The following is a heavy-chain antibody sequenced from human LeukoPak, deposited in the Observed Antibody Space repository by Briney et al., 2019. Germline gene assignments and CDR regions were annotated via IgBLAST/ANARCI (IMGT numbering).Heavy chain of an antibody. V-gene: IGHV1-18*01. D-gene: IGHD2-8*01. CDR1: GYTFTSHG. CDR3: ARGLMGSGLNWFDP. J-gene: IGHJ5*02. CDR2: ISAYNGNT. Sequence: ASVKVSCKASGYTFTSHGISWVRQAPGQGLEWMGWISAYNGNTNYAQKLQGRVTMATDTSTSTAYMELRSLRSDDTAVYYCARGLMGSGLNWFDPWGQGTLVTVSS.